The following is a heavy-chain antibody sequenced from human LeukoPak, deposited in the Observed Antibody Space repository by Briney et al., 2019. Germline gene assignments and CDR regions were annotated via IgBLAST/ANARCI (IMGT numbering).Heavy chain of an antibody. J-gene: IGHJ4*02. CDR3: AKPPTGAADVRDF. V-gene: IGHV3-23*01. CDR2: ISDSGGKT. D-gene: IGHD7-27*01. CDR1: GFTFSSYA. Sequence: GGSLRLSCAASGFTFSSYAMSWVRQAPGKGLEWVSAISDSGGKTSYADSVKGRFTISRDNSKNTLYLQMNSLRAEDTAVYYCAKPPTGAADVRDFWGQGTLVTVSS.